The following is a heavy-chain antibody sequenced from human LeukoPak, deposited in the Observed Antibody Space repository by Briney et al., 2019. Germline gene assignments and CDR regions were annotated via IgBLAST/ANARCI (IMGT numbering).Heavy chain of an antibody. Sequence: SETLSLTCTVSGGSISSGGYYWSWIRQHPGKGLEWIGSVYYSGSTNYSPSLQGRVIISLDTSRNQFSLKLSSVTAADTAVYYCASGDNDPLFDYWGRGALVTVSS. CDR1: GGSISSGGYY. V-gene: IGHV4-31*03. CDR3: ASGDNDPLFDY. CDR2: VYYSGST. D-gene: IGHD1-1*01. J-gene: IGHJ4*02.